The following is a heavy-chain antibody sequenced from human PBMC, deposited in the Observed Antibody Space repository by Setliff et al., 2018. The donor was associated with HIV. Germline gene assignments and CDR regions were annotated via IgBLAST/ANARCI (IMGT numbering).Heavy chain of an antibody. Sequence: PGGSLRLSCAASGFPFSTYAMNWVRQAPGKGLEWVSAVSASDGRTYYADSVKGRFTVSRDNSKGILYLQLNSLGAEDTALYYCVILGYCSGGSCFGGSTFYYYMDVWGKGTTVTVSS. CDR2: VSASDGRT. CDR3: VILGYCSGGSCFGGSTFYYYMDV. J-gene: IGHJ6*03. CDR1: GFPFSTYA. D-gene: IGHD2-15*01. V-gene: IGHV3-23*01.